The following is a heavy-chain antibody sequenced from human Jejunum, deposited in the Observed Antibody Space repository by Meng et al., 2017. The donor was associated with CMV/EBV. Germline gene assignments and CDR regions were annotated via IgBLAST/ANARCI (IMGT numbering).Heavy chain of an antibody. J-gene: IGHJ3*01. CDR3: AKDRGGSDDAYDV. CDR1: GFTFTDYA. CDR2: FYISGRST. D-gene: IGHD3-16*01. Sequence: SGFTFTDYAMNLVRQAPGKGLEWISVFYISGRSTYYADSVKGRFTISRDNSKNMVYLQMNSLRVEDMAVYYCAKDRGGSDDAYDVWGQGATVTVSS. V-gene: IGHV3-23*03.